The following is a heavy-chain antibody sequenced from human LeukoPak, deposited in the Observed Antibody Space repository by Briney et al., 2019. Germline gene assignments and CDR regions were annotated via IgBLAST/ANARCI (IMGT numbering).Heavy chain of an antibody. Sequence: ASVTVSCKASVNSFTTYGISWVRQAPGQGREGMGWINVNTKYAQKFQGRVTMTTDTSTSTAYMELRSLRSDDTAVYYCARAPRCNTNSCNSWFDAWGQGTLVTVSS. J-gene: IGHJ5*02. CDR2: INVNT. V-gene: IGHV1-18*01. CDR3: ARAPRCNTNSCNSWFDA. CDR1: VNSFTTYG. D-gene: IGHD2-8*01.